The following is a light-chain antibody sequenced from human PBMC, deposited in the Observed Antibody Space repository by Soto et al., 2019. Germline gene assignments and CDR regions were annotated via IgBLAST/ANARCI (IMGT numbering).Light chain of an antibody. J-gene: IGKJ1*01. CDR3: QEYTADPRT. V-gene: IGKV1-5*03. CDR2: EAS. Sequence: DIQMTQSPSTLSTSVGDRVTITCRASQSISTWLAWYQQKPGKAPKPLIYEASTLESGVPSRFSGSGSGTDFTLTISSLQADDFATYYCQEYTADPRTFGQGTKVDIK. CDR1: QSISTW.